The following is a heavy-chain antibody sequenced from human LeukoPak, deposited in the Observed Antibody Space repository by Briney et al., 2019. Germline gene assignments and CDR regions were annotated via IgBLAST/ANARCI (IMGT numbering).Heavy chain of an antibody. D-gene: IGHD6-19*01. CDR2: ISGSGGST. Sequence: GGSLRLPCAASGFTFSSYGMHWVRQAPGKGLEWVSAISGSGGSTYYADSVKGRFTISRDNSKNTLYLQMNSLRAEDTAVYYCAKGRSSGWSSSFDYWGQGTLVTVSS. CDR1: GFTFSSYG. V-gene: IGHV3-23*01. CDR3: AKGRSSGWSSSFDY. J-gene: IGHJ4*02.